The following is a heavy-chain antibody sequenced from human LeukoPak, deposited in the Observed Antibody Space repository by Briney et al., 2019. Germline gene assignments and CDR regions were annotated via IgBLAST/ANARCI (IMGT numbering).Heavy chain of an antibody. Sequence: SETLSLTCTVSGSSISSGGYYWSWIRQHPGKGLEWIGYIYYSGSTYYNPSLKSRVTISVDTSKNQFSLKLSSVTAADTAVYYCARGSGSYWLDYWGQGTLVTVSS. CDR1: GSSISSGGYY. CDR3: ARGSGSYWLDY. D-gene: IGHD1-26*01. CDR2: IYYSGST. V-gene: IGHV4-31*03. J-gene: IGHJ4*02.